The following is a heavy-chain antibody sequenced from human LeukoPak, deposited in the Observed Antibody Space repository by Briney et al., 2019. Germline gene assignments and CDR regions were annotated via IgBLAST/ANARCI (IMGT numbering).Heavy chain of an antibody. D-gene: IGHD1-26*01. CDR1: GGSIGSYY. CDR2: VYNRGST. CDR3: ARDGRELPDY. Sequence: KASETLSLTCTVSGGSIGSYYWSWIRQPPGKGLEWIGYVYNRGSTNYNPSLKSRVTISVDTSKNQFSLKLSSVTAADTAVYYCARDGRELPDYWGQGTLVTVSS. V-gene: IGHV4-59*12. J-gene: IGHJ4*02.